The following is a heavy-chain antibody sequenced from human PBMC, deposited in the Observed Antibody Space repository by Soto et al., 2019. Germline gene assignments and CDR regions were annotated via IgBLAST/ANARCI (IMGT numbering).Heavy chain of an antibody. CDR1: GFTFSSYA. D-gene: IGHD3-3*01. V-gene: IGHV3-23*01. Sequence: GGSLRLSCAASGFTFSSYAMSWVRQAPGKGLEWVSALSGSGGTTYYADSVKGRFTISRDNSKNTLYLQMNSLSADDTAVYYCAKDEAEYDFWSGPRTGWGQGTLVTVSS. CDR2: LSGSGGTT. CDR3: AKDEAEYDFWSGPRTG. J-gene: IGHJ4*02.